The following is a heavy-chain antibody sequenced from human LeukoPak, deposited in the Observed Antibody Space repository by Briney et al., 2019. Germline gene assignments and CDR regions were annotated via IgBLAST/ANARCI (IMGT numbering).Heavy chain of an antibody. Sequence: RGSLRLSCAASGFTFSSYWMRWVRQAPGKGLEWVANIKQDGSEKNYVDSVKGRFTISRDNAKNSLYLQMNSLRAEDTAVYYCASGLELDYWGQGTLVTVSS. J-gene: IGHJ4*02. CDR3: ASGLELDY. CDR1: GFTFSSYW. CDR2: IKQDGSEK. V-gene: IGHV3-7*03.